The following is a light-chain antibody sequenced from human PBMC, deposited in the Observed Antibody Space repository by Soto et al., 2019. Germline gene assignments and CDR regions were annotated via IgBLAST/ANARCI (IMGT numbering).Light chain of an antibody. V-gene: IGKV3-11*01. CDR3: QQRSNT. CDR1: QSVSSN. CDR2: GAS. J-gene: IGKJ3*01. Sequence: EIVMTQSPATLSVSPGERATFSCRASQSVSSNLAWYQQKPGQAPRLLIYGASIRATGIPARFSGSGSGTDFTLTISSLEPEDFAVYYCQQRSNTFGPGTKVDIK.